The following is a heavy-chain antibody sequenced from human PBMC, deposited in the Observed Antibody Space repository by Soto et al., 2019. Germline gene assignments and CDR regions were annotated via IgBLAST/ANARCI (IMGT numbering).Heavy chain of an antibody. CDR1: GFTFSSYA. J-gene: IGHJ6*02. D-gene: IGHD6-19*01. CDR2: ISYDGSNK. CDR3: ASRSSGWYALPYSYYDMDV. Sequence: QVQLVESGGGVVQPGRSLRLSCAASGFTFSSYAMHWVRQAPGKGLEWVAVISYDGSNKYYADSVKGRFTISRDNSKNTLYLQMNSLRAEDTAVYYCASRSSGWYALPYSYYDMDVWGQGTTVTVSS. V-gene: IGHV3-30-3*01.